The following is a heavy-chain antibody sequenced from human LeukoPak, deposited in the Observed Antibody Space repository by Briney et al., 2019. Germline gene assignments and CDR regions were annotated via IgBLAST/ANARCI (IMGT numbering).Heavy chain of an antibody. D-gene: IGHD3-10*01. Sequence: ASVKLSCKASGYTFNTFDINWVRQAAGQGPEWMGWVNPYNDKTVYAPKFQGRVSISSNNSINTAYMEFSGLKSDDTAVYYCARGRRLRGVSTRPIYYYYYMDVWGEGSTVTVSS. CDR2: VNPYNDKT. CDR1: GYTFNTFD. CDR3: ARGRRLRGVSTRPIYYYYYMDV. J-gene: IGHJ6*03. V-gene: IGHV1-8*03.